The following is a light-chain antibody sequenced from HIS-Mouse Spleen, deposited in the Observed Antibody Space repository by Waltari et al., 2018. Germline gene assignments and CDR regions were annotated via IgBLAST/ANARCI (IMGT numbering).Light chain of an antibody. Sequence: SYELTPPPSVSVSPGQTARITCSGDALPKRSAYLYQQKSGQAPVLVIYEDSKRPSGIPERFSGSSSGTMATLTISGAQVEDEADYYCYSTDSSGNHRVFGGGTKLTVL. CDR2: EDS. CDR1: ALPKRS. J-gene: IGLJ2*01. CDR3: YSTDSSGNHRV. V-gene: IGLV3-10*01.